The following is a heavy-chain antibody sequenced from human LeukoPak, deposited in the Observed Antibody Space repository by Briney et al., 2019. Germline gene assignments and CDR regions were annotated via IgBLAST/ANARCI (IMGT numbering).Heavy chain of an antibody. D-gene: IGHD2-21*01. CDR1: GGSFSGYY. Sequence: WETLSLTCAVYGGSFSGYYWSWIRQPPGKGLEWIGEINHSGSTNYNPSLKKRVTTTVATSKTQFSFKLSSGTAADTAEYYCARGPGQHTSECFDSWGQGILVTVSS. CDR2: INHSGST. V-gene: IGHV4-34*01. J-gene: IGHJ5*01. CDR3: ARGPGQHTSECFDS.